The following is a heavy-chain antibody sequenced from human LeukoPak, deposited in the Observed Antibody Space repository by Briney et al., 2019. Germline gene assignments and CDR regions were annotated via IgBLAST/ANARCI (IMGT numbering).Heavy chain of an antibody. CDR2: ISNDGSNK. Sequence: GGSLRLSCSASGFTFSSYGMHWVRQAPGKGLEWVAVISNDGSNKDYADSVKGRFTISRDKSKNTLYLQMNSLRTDDTAVYYCAKPLHYYYSNAAWYFDLWGRGTLVTVSS. CDR3: AKPLHYYYSNAAWYFDL. CDR1: GFTFSSYG. J-gene: IGHJ2*01. D-gene: IGHD3-22*01. V-gene: IGHV3-30*18.